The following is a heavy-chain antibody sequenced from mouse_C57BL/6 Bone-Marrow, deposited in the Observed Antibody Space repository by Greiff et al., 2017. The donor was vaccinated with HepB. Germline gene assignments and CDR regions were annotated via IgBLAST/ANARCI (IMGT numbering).Heavy chain of an antibody. D-gene: IGHD2-1*01. CDR1: GFTFSSYG. V-gene: IGHV5-6*02. Sequence: DVMLVESGGDLVKPGGSLKLSCAASGFTFSSYGMSWVRQTPDKRLEWVATISSGGSYTYYPDSVKGRFTISRDNAKNTLYLQMSSLKSEDTAMYYCAGGGNYLYYFDYWGQGTTLTVSS. J-gene: IGHJ2*01. CDR3: AGGGNYLYYFDY. CDR2: ISSGGSYT.